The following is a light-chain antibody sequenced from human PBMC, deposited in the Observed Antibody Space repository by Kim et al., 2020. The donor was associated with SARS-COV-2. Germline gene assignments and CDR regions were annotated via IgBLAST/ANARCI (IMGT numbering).Light chain of an antibody. CDR1: QNVGRS. Sequence: EVVMTQSPDTLSVSPGERVTLSCKASQNVGRSLAWYEEKPGQAPRLLIYGASTRATGVPARFSSSGSGTDFTLTISSLQSEDFAVYYCQQYDKWPPYTFGQGTKLEI. V-gene: IGKV3-15*01. CDR2: GAS. J-gene: IGKJ2*01. CDR3: QQYDKWPPYT.